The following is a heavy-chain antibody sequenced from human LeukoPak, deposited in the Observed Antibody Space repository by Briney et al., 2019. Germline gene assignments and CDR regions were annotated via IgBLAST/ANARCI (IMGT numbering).Heavy chain of an antibody. D-gene: IGHD2-2*01. J-gene: IGHJ6*03. CDR1: GGSFSGYY. V-gene: IGHV4-34*01. CDR3: ARGLNIVVVRGSYYMDV. Sequence: SETLSLTCAVYGGSFSGYYSSWIRQPPGKGLEWIGEINHSGSTNYNPSLKSRVTISVDTSKNQFSLKLSSVTAADTAVYYCARGLNIVVVRGSYYMDVWGKGTTVTVSS. CDR2: INHSGST.